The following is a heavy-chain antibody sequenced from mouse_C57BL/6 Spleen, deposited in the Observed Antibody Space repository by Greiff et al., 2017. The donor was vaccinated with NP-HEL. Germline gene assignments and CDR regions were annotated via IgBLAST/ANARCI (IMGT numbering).Heavy chain of an antibody. CDR1: GFSLTSYG. D-gene: IGHD2-4*01. CDR3: AKGDYDDPYYFDY. V-gene: IGHV2-5*01. CDR2: IWRGGST. Sequence: QVHVKQSGPGLVQPSQCLSITCTVSGFSLTSYGVHWVRQSPGKGLEWLGVIWRGGSTDYNAAFMSRLSITKDNSKSQVFFKMNSLQADDTAIYYCAKGDYDDPYYFDYWGQGTTLTVSS. J-gene: IGHJ2*01.